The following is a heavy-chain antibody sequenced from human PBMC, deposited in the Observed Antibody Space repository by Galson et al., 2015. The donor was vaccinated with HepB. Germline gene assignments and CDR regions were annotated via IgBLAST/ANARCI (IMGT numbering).Heavy chain of an antibody. Sequence: SVKVSCKASGYTFTSYDISWVRQAPGQGLEWMGWISAYNGNTNYAQKLQGRVTMTTDTSTSTAYMELRSLRSDDTAVYYCARGTVGGPPDNWFDPWGQGTLVTVSS. V-gene: IGHV1-18*04. CDR2: ISAYNGNT. CDR1: GYTFTSYD. CDR3: ARGTVGGPPDNWFDP. J-gene: IGHJ5*02. D-gene: IGHD3-10*01.